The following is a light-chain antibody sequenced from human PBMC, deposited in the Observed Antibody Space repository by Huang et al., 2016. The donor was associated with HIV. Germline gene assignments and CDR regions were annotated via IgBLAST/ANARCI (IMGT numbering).Light chain of an antibody. J-gene: IGKJ1*01. CDR2: AAS. CDR3: QQGYSLWT. V-gene: IGKV1-39*01. CDR1: QSISDY. Sequence: DIQMTQSPSSLSASVGDRVTITCRASQSISDYLKWYQQKPGKAPKLLIYAASNVQNGGPSRFSGSGSETDITLTISGLQPEDFATYYCQQGYSLWTFGQGTKVDIK.